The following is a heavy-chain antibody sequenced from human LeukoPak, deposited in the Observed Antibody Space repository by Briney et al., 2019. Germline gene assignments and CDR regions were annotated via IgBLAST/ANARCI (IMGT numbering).Heavy chain of an antibody. D-gene: IGHD4-23*01. J-gene: IGHJ4*02. CDR1: GVSISSGAYC. Sequence: SQTLSLTCTVSGVSISSGAYCWSWIRQTPGKGLEWIGYVCDTGSPFYTPSLKSRVTISVDKSRNQFSLKLSSVTAADTAVYYCARDRTGGPLFDCWGQGTLVTVSS. CDR2: VCDTGSP. V-gene: IGHV4-30-2*01. CDR3: ARDRTGGPLFDC.